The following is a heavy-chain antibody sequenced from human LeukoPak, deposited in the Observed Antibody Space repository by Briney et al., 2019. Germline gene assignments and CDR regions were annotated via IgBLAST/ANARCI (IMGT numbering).Heavy chain of an antibody. CDR2: IYTSGST. D-gene: IGHD3-22*01. V-gene: IGHV4-61*02. CDR1: GGSISSGSYY. CDR3: ASDYYDSSGHNWFDP. J-gene: IGHJ5*02. Sequence: PSETLSLTCTVSGGSISSGSYYWSWIRQPAGKGLEWIGRIYTSGSTNYNPSLKSRVTISVDTSKNQFSLKLSSVTAADTAVYYCASDYYDSSGHNWFDPWGQGTLVTVSS.